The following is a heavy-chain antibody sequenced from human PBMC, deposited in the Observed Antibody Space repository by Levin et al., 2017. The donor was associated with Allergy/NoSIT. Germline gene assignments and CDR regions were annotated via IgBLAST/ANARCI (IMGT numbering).Heavy chain of an antibody. CDR2: IYYTGST. Sequence: PSETLSLTCTVSGGSVSNYYWHWIRQPPGKGLEWIGYIYYTGSTNYNPSLKSRVTITVDTSKNQFSLKGNTVTAADTAVYYCARDNRVAAPEAFDPWGQGALVTVSS. J-gene: IGHJ5*02. V-gene: IGHV4-59*02. CDR3: ARDNRVAAPEAFDP. CDR1: GGSVSNYY. D-gene: IGHD6-13*01.